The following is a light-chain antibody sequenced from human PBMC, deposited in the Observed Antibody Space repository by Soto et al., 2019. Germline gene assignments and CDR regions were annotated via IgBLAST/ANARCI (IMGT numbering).Light chain of an antibody. V-gene: IGKV3-20*01. Sequence: EIVLAQSPGTLSLSPGERARLSCRASQSVSSSYLAWYQQKPGQAPRLLIYGASSRATGIPDRFSGSGSGTDFTLTISRLEPEDFAVYYCQQYGSSPTFGPGTKVDIK. CDR3: QQYGSSPT. CDR1: QSVSSSY. J-gene: IGKJ3*01. CDR2: GAS.